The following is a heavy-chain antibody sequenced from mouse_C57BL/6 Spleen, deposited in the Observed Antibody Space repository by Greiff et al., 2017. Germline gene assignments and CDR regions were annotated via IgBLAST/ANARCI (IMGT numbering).Heavy chain of an antibody. CDR2: INPGGGGT. CDR3: ARGYYGSSDAMDY. CDR1: GYAFTNYL. Sequence: QVQLQQSGAELVRPGTSVTVSCKASGYAFTNYLIEWVKQRPGQGLEWIGVINPGGGGTNYNEKFKGKATLTADPSSRTAYLQLSGLTSEDSAVYFCARGYYGSSDAMDYWGQGTSVTVAS. V-gene: IGHV1-54*01. D-gene: IGHD1-1*01. J-gene: IGHJ4*01.